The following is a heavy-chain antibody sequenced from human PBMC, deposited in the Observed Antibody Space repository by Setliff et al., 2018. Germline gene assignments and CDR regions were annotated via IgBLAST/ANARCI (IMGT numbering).Heavy chain of an antibody. CDR2: IIPMYGTA. Sequence: SVKVSCKASGGTFSSYGISWVRQAPGQGLEWMGGIIPMYGTANYAQKFQGRVTLTTDDSTSTAYMELSSLRSEDTAVYYCARDFWAYCGGDCSVFDYWGQGTLVTV. J-gene: IGHJ4*02. D-gene: IGHD2-21*02. V-gene: IGHV1-69*05. CDR3: ARDFWAYCGGDCSVFDY. CDR1: GGTFSSYG.